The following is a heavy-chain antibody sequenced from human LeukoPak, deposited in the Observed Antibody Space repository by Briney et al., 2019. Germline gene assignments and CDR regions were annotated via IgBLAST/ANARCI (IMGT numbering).Heavy chain of an antibody. D-gene: IGHD3-22*01. CDR1: GFTFSSYA. Sequence: GGSLRLSCAASGFTFSSYAMSWVRQAPGKGLERVSAISDSGGSTYYADSVKGRFTISRDNSKNTLYLQMNSLRAEDTAVYYCAKVGGSSQYYYDSSGDFDYWGQGTLVTVSS. J-gene: IGHJ4*02. CDR3: AKVGGSSQYYYDSSGDFDY. CDR2: ISDSGGST. V-gene: IGHV3-23*01.